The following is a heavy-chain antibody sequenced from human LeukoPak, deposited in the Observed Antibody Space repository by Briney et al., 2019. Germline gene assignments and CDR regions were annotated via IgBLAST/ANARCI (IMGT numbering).Heavy chain of an antibody. CDR1: GGSISSSSYS. Sequence: SETLSLTCSVSGGSISSSSYSWGWIRQPPGKGLEWIGSIFYSGSTYYNPSLKSRGTISVDTSKNQFSLKLSSVTAADTAVYYCARVVGHSLRIDCWGQGTLVIVSS. V-gene: IGHV4-39*01. D-gene: IGHD3-3*01. CDR3: ARVVGHSLRIDC. J-gene: IGHJ4*02. CDR2: IFYSGST.